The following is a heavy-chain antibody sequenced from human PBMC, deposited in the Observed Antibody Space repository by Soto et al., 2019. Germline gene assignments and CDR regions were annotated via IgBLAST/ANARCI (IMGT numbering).Heavy chain of an antibody. D-gene: IGHD1-26*01. Sequence: QVQLVESGGGVVQPGRSLRLSCAASGFTFSTHGMHWVRQAPGKGLEWVAIIWYDGSNTYYADSVKGRFTISRDNSKNTLYLQMNSLRAEDTAVYYCAQSGSYHSADYWGQGILVTVSS. CDR2: IWYDGSNT. CDR3: AQSGSYHSADY. V-gene: IGHV3-33*01. J-gene: IGHJ4*02. CDR1: GFTFSTHG.